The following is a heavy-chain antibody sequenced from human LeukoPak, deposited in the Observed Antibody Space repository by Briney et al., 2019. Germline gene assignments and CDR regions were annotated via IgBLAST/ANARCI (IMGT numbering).Heavy chain of an antibody. Sequence: SETLSLTCTVSGGSISSYYWSWIRQPPGKGLEWIGYIYYSGSTNYSPSLKSRVTVSVDTSKNQFSLKLSSVTAADTAVYYCARAVAVVRGAFDIWGQGTMVTVSS. CDR3: ARAVAVVRGAFDI. J-gene: IGHJ3*02. CDR2: IYYSGST. CDR1: GGSISSYY. V-gene: IGHV4-59*01. D-gene: IGHD3-10*01.